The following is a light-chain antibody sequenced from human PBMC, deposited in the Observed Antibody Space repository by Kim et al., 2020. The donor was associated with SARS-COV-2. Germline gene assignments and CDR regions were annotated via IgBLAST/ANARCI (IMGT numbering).Light chain of an antibody. J-gene: IGKJ5*01. CDR3: QHYGSSHPIT. CDR2: GAS. Sequence: EIVLTQSPGTLSLSPGERATLSCRASQSVSTGYLAWYHQKPGQALRLLIYGASSRAIGIPDRFSGSGSGTDFTLTISRLDPEDFGVYYCQHYGSSHPITFGQGTRLEIK. CDR1: QSVSTGY. V-gene: IGKV3-20*01.